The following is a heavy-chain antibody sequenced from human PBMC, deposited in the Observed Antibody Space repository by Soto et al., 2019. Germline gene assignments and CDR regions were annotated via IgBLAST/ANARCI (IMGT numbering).Heavy chain of an antibody. V-gene: IGHV1-46*03. CDR2: INPSGGST. D-gene: IGHD5-18*01. CDR3: SRDAWYSKTYRYDMDV. J-gene: IGHJ6*03. Sequence: QVQLVQSGAEVMKPGASVKVSCKASGYTFTNYYIHWVRQAPGQGLEWMGMINPSGGSTTYAQKFQGRVTMTRDTSTSTVFMELSSLRSEDTALYYCSRDAWYSKTYRYDMDVWGRGTTVTVSS. CDR1: GYTFTNYY.